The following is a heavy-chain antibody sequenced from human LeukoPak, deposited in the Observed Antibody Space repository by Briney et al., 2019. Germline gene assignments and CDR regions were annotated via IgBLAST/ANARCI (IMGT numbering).Heavy chain of an antibody. J-gene: IGHJ4*02. V-gene: IGHV3-30*02. CDR3: ARMGVYYDSSGYYHFDY. CDR2: IRYDGSNK. Sequence: SGGSLRLSCAASGFTFSSYGMHWVRQAPGKGLEWVAFIRYDGSNKYYADSVKGRFTISRDNAKNSLYLQMNSLRAEDTAVYYCARMGVYYDSSGYYHFDYWGQGTLVTVSS. D-gene: IGHD3-22*01. CDR1: GFTFSSYG.